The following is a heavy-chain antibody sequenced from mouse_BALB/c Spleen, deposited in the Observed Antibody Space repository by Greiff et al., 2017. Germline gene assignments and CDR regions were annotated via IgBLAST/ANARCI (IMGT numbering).Heavy chain of an antibody. D-gene: IGHD2-2*01. Sequence: VQLQQSGAELVKPGASVKLSCKASGYTFTSYYMYWVKQRPGQGLEWIGEINPSNGGTNFNEKFKSKATLTVDKSSSTAYMQLSSLTSEDSAVYYCTRLGGYAWFAYWGQGTLVTVSA. CDR2: INPSNGGT. CDR3: TRLGGYAWFAY. J-gene: IGHJ3*01. CDR1: GYTFTSYY. V-gene: IGHV1S81*02.